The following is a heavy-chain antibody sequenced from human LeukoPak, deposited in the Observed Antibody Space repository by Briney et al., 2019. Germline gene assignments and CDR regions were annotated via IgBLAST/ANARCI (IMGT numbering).Heavy chain of an antibody. CDR3: ASFEWELLHFDY. Sequence: SETLSLTCTVSGGSISSSSYYWGWIRQPPGKGLEWIGSIYYSGSTYYNPSLKSRVTISVDTSKNQFSLKLSSVTAADTAVYCCASFEWELLHFDYWGQGTLVTVSS. CDR1: GGSISSSSYY. J-gene: IGHJ4*02. V-gene: IGHV4-39*01. CDR2: IYYSGST. D-gene: IGHD1-26*01.